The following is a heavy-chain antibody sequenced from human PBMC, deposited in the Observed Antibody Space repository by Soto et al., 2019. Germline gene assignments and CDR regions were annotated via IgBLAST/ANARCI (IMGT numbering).Heavy chain of an antibody. J-gene: IGHJ4*02. CDR2: SNAGYGNT. Sequence: GASVKVSCKASGYTFTSYALHWVRQAPGQRLEWMGWSNAGYGNTKYSQKFQGRVTITRDTSANTAYMELSSLTSEDTAVYYCARVDTEHTDALDYWGQGTLVTGSS. D-gene: IGHD2-21*01. V-gene: IGHV1-3*01. CDR3: ARVDTEHTDALDY. CDR1: GYTFTSYA.